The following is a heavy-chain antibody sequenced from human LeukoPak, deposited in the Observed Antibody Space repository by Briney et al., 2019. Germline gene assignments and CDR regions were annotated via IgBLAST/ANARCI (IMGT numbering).Heavy chain of an antibody. CDR1: GFTFSSYW. CDR2: INQDGSEK. CDR3: ARSDKLWFGESLFDY. J-gene: IGHJ4*02. D-gene: IGHD3-10*01. V-gene: IGHV3-7*01. Sequence: GGSLRLSCAASGFTFSSYWMSWVRHAPGKGLEWVANINQDGSEKYCVDSVEGRFTISRDNAKNSLYLQMNSLRAEDTAVYYCARSDKLWFGESLFDYWGQGTLVTVSS.